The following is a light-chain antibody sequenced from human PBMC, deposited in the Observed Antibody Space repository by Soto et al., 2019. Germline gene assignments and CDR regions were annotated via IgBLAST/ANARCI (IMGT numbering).Light chain of an antibody. CDR2: GAF. CDR3: EQYNNWFSIT. V-gene: IGKV3-15*01. Sequence: EIVMTQSPATLSVSPGGRATLSCRASQSISGTLAWYQQKPGQAPRLLIYGAFTRATGFPARFSGSGFGTEFTLTISSLQPEDFAVYYCEQYNNWFSITFGQGTRLEIK. CDR1: QSISGT. J-gene: IGKJ5*01.